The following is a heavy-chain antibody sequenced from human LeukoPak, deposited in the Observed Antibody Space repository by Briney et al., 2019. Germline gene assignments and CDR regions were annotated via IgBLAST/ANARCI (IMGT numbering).Heavy chain of an antibody. V-gene: IGHV3-48*03. D-gene: IGHD3-22*01. J-gene: IGHJ6*02. CDR2: ISSSGSTI. Sequence: GGSLRLSCAASGFTFSSYEMNWVGQAPGKGLEWFSYISSSGSTIYYAGSVKGRFTISRDNAKNSLYLQMNSLRAEDTAVYYCARVSSGYFYYYYGMDVWGQGTTVTVSS. CDR3: ARVSSGYFYYYYGMDV. CDR1: GFTFSSYE.